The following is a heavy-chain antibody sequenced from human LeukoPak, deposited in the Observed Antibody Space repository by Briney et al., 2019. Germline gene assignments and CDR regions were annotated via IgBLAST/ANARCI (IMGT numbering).Heavy chain of an antibody. V-gene: IGHV4-34*01. Sequence: SETLSLTCAVYGGSFSGYYWSWIRQPPGKGLEWIGKINDSGSTNYNPSLKSRVTISVDTSKSQFSLKLSSVTAADTAVYYCASLSLRFLEWLSDSADDYWGQGTLVTVSS. J-gene: IGHJ4*02. CDR1: GGSFSGYY. CDR3: ASLSLRFLEWLSDSADDY. CDR2: INDSGST. D-gene: IGHD3-3*01.